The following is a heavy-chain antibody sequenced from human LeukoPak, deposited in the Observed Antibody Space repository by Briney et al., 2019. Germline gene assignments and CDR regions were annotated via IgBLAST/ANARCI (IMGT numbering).Heavy chain of an antibody. D-gene: IGHD3-10*01. Sequence: SQTLSLTCTVSGGSISSGGYYWSWIRQHPGKGLEWIGYIYYSGSTYYNPSLKSRVTISVDTSKNQSSLKLSSVTAADTAVYYCARGPWIRVRLWFDPWGQGTLVTVSS. V-gene: IGHV4-31*03. CDR2: IYYSGST. CDR1: GGSISSGGYY. CDR3: ARGPWIRVRLWFDP. J-gene: IGHJ5*02.